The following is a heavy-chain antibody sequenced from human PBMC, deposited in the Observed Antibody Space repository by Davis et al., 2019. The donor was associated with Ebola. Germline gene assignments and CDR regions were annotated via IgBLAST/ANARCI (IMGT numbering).Heavy chain of an antibody. CDR1: GFTFSSYA. J-gene: IGHJ3*02. CDR3: AKTQGQTTVTPRGAFDI. Sequence: PGGSLRLSCAASGFTFSSYAMSWVRQAPGKGLEWVSAISGSGGSTYYADSVKGRFTISRDNSKNTLYLQMNSLRAEDTAVYYCAKTQGQTTVTPRGAFDIWGQGTMVTVSS. CDR2: ISGSGGST. D-gene: IGHD4-17*01. V-gene: IGHV3-23*01.